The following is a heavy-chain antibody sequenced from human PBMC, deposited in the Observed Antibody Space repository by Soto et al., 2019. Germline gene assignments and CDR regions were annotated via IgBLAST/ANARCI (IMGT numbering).Heavy chain of an antibody. CDR1: GGSISSGGYY. J-gene: IGHJ6*03. CDR2: IYYSGST. V-gene: IGHV4-31*03. D-gene: IGHD2-15*01. CDR3: ASSYLYSSAGSCYDYYYYYYMDV. Sequence: SETLSLTCTVSGGSISSGGYYWSWIRQYPGKGLEWIGYIYYSGSTYYNPSPKSRVTISVDTSKNQFSLKLSSVTAADTAVYYCASSYLYSSAGSCYDYYYYYYMDVWGKGTTVTVSS.